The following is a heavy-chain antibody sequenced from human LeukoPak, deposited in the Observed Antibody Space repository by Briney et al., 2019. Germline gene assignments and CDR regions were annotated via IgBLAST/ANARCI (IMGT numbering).Heavy chain of an antibody. D-gene: IGHD3-16*01. J-gene: IGHJ3*02. Sequence: PSETLSLTCTVSGGSISSSSYYWGWIRQPPGKGLEWIGSIYYSGSTYYNPSLKSRVTISVDTSKNQFSLELSSVTAADTAVYYCARAPIGGGAFDIWGQGTVVTVSS. V-gene: IGHV4-39*07. CDR3: ARAPIGGGAFDI. CDR1: GGSISSSSYY. CDR2: IYYSGST.